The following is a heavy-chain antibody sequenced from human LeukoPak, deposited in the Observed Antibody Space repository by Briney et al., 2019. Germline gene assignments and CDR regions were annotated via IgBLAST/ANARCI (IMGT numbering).Heavy chain of an antibody. Sequence: GGSLRLSCAASGFTFSSYGMHWVRRAPGKGLEWVAFIRYDGSNKYYADSVKGRFTISRDNSKNTLYLQMNSLRAEDTAVYYCAKDLNRYQLLYYFDYWGQGTLVTVSS. V-gene: IGHV3-30*02. CDR3: AKDLNRYQLLYYFDY. CDR2: IRYDGSNK. D-gene: IGHD2-2*01. CDR1: GFTFSSYG. J-gene: IGHJ4*02.